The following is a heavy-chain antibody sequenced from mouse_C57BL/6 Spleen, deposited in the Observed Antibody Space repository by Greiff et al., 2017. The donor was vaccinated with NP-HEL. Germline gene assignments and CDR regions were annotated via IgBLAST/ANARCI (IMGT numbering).Heavy chain of an antibody. CDR1: GYAFSSSW. Sequence: QVQLQQSGPELVKPGASVKISCKASGYAFSSSWMNWVKQRPGKGLEWIGRIYPGDGDTNYNGKFKGKATLTADKSSSTAYMQRSSLTSEDSAVYFCARGDFYAMDYWGQGTSVTVSS. CDR3: ARGDFYAMDY. V-gene: IGHV1-82*01. CDR2: IYPGDGDT. D-gene: IGHD3-3*01. J-gene: IGHJ4*01.